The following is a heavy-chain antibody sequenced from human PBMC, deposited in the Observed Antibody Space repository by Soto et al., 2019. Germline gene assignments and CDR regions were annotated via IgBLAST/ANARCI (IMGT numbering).Heavy chain of an antibody. CDR1: GGSISSSSYY. V-gene: IGHV4-39*01. J-gene: IGHJ4*02. D-gene: IGHD2-2*01. CDR2: IYYSGST. Sequence: SETLSLTCTVSGGSISSSSYYWGWIRQPPGKGLEWIGSIYYSGSTYYNPSLKSRVTISVDTSKNQFSLKLSSVTAADTAVYYCAIGYCSSTSCYAFDYRGQGTLVTVSS. CDR3: AIGYCSSTSCYAFDY.